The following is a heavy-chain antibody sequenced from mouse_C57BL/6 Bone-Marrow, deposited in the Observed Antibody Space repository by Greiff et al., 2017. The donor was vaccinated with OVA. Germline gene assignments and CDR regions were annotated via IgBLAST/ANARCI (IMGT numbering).Heavy chain of an antibody. Sequence: VQLQQSGPVLVKPGASVKMSCKASGYTFTDYYMNWVKQSHGKSLEWIGVINPYNGGTSYNQKFKGKATLTVDKSSSTAYMELNSLTSEDSAVYYCARWGGSSGDVRFAYWGRGNLVTVSA. CDR3: ARWGGSSGDVRFAY. D-gene: IGHD3-2*02. CDR2: INPYNGGT. J-gene: IGHJ3*01. V-gene: IGHV1-19*01. CDR1: GYTFTDYY.